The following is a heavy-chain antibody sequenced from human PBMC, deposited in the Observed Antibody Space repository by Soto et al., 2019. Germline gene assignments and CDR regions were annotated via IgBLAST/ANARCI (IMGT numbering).Heavy chain of an antibody. J-gene: IGHJ4*02. Sequence: GGSLRLSCAASGFTFSSYAMSWVRQAPGKGLEWVSAISGSCGSTYYAGSVKGRFTISRDNSKNTLYLQMNRLRAEDTAVYYCAKSPSGGNYFDYWGQGTLVTVSS. V-gene: IGHV3-23*01. CDR1: GFTFSSYA. CDR3: AKSPSGGNYFDY. D-gene: IGHD2-15*01. CDR2: ISGSCGST.